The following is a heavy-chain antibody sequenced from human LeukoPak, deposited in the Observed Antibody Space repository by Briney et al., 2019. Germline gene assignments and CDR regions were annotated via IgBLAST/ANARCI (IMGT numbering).Heavy chain of an antibody. CDR3: ARYYYDSSGYSTLDY. J-gene: IGHJ4*02. CDR2: IYYSGST. V-gene: IGHV4-59*08. D-gene: IGHD3-22*01. Sequence: SETLSLTCAVYGGSFSGYYWSWIRQPPGKGLEWIGYIYYSGSTNYNPSLKSRVTISVDTSKNQFSLKLSSVTAADTAVYYCARYYYDSSGYSTLDYWGQGTLVTVSS. CDR1: GGSFSGYY.